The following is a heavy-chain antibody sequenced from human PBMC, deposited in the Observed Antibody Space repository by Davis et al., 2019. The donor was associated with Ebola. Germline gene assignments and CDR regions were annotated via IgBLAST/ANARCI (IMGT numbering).Heavy chain of an antibody. Sequence: SETLSLTCTVSGGSISSRSYYWGWIRQPPGKGLEWIGSIYYSGSTYYNPSLKSRVTISVDTSKNQFSLKLSSVTAADTDVYYCARAHVLQNLRFLEWLLYGWFDPWGQGTLVTVSS. V-gene: IGHV4-39*01. D-gene: IGHD3-3*01. CDR2: IYYSGST. J-gene: IGHJ5*02. CDR1: GGSISSRSYY. CDR3: ARAHVLQNLRFLEWLLYGWFDP.